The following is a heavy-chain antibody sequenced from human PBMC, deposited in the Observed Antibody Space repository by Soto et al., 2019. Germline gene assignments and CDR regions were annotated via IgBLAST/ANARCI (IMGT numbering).Heavy chain of an antibody. Sequence: VQLLESGGDLVQPGGSQTLSCAASGFTFGDYSMSWVRQAPGKGLEWVSGISGTGGSTYYADSVKGRFTITRHNSKNTLYLQMDSLRAEDTAVYYCARGLGDTWNSCFLHYWGQGTLVTVSS. V-gene: IGHV3-23*01. CDR3: ARGLGDTWNSCFLHY. D-gene: IGHD1-7*01. J-gene: IGHJ4*02. CDR2: ISGTGGST. CDR1: GFTFGDYS.